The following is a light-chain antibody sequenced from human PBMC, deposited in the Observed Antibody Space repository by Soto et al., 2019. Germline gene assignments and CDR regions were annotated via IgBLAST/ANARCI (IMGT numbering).Light chain of an antibody. J-gene: IGKJ4*01. V-gene: IGKV1D-16*01. CDR1: HDINSY. Sequence: DVQMTQSPSSLSASVGDRVTITCRASHDINSYLAWYQQKPGNAPKSLTYAASSLQTGVTSRFSGSESRTDFILTISNLQPEDSATYYCQQDNIYPLTFGGGTKVEIK. CDR3: QQDNIYPLT. CDR2: AAS.